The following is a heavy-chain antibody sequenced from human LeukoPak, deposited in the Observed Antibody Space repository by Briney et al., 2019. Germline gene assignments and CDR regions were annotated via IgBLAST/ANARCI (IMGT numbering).Heavy chain of an antibody. Sequence: GASVKVSCKASGYTFTGYYMHWVRQAPGQGLEWMGRIIPILGIANYAQKFQGRVTITADKSTSTAYMELSSLRSEDTAVYYCARDHYYGSGSYYPPYGMDVWGQGTTVTVSS. J-gene: IGHJ6*02. CDR1: GYTFTGYY. V-gene: IGHV1-69*04. CDR3: ARDHYYGSGSYYPPYGMDV. D-gene: IGHD3-10*01. CDR2: IIPILGIA.